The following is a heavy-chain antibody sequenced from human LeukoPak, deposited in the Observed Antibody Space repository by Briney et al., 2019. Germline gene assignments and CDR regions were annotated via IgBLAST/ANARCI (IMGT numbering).Heavy chain of an antibody. CDR3: ARTITYYYDSSGYYADY. V-gene: IGHV4-34*01. J-gene: IGHJ4*02. CDR2: INHSGST. CDR1: GGSFSGYY. Sequence: SETLSLTCAVYGGSFSGYYWSWIRQPPGKGLEWIGEINHSGSTNYNPSLKSRVTISVDTSKNQFSLKLSSVTGADTAVYYCARTITYYYDSSGYYADYWGQGTLVTVSS. D-gene: IGHD3-22*01.